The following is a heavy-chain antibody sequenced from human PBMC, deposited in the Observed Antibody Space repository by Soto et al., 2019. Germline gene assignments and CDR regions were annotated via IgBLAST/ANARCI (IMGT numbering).Heavy chain of an antibody. D-gene: IGHD2-21*01. CDR2: INHSGST. V-gene: IGHV4-34*01. CDR3: ARGDSLSPHPTLDY. J-gene: IGHJ4*02. Sequence: PAGTLSLTCAVYGGSFSGYDWSWIRQPPGKGLEWIGEINHSGSTNYNPSLKSRVTISVDTSKNQFSLKLSSVTAADTAVYYCARGDSLSPHPTLDYWGQGTLVTVSS. CDR1: GGSFSGYD.